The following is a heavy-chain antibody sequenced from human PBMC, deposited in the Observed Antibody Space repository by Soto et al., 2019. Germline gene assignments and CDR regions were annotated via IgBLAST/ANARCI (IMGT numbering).Heavy chain of an antibody. V-gene: IGHV1-69*01. CDR3: AKRVTALYYFDY. CDR2: IIPIVGTA. Sequence: QVQLVQSGAEVKKPGSSVKVSCNASGGTFSSYAISWVRQTPGQGLEWRGGIIPIVGTANYAQKFQGRVTINADESTSTAYMELSSLRSEDTAVYYCAKRVTALYYFDYWGQGTLVTVSS. D-gene: IGHD4-4*01. J-gene: IGHJ4*02. CDR1: GGTFSSYA.